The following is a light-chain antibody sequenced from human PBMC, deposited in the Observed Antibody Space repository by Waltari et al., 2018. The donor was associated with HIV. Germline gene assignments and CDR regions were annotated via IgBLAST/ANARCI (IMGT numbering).Light chain of an antibody. Sequence: QSALTQPASVSGSPGQSITISCTGTSSDVGGYNSVSWYQHHPGEAPRLMIYEVSNRPSGISNRFSGSSSGTTVTLTISGVQAEDEADYNCQSADSSDTFVFGSGTKVTVL. J-gene: IGLJ1*01. CDR2: EVS. V-gene: IGLV2-14*01. CDR3: QSADSSDTFV. CDR1: SSDVGGYNS.